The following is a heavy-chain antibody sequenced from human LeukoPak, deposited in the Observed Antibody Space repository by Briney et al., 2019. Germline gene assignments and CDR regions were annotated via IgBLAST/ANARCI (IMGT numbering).Heavy chain of an antibody. CDR1: GYSFTSYG. Sequence: ASVKVSCKASGYSFTSYGISWVRQAPGQGLEWMGRIIPILGIANYAQKFQGRVTITADKSTSTAYMELSSLRSEDTAVYYCARWGSYDFWSGYYGWFDPWGQGTLVTVSS. D-gene: IGHD3-3*01. CDR2: IIPILGIA. V-gene: IGHV1-69*04. CDR3: ARWGSYDFWSGYYGWFDP. J-gene: IGHJ5*02.